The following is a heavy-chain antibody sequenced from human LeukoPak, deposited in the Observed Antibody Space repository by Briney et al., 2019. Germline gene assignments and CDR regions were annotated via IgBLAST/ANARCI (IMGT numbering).Heavy chain of an antibody. Sequence: GGSLRLSCAASGFTFSSYAMSWVRQAPGKGLEWVSSISGTNDNTYYADSVKDRFTISRDNSKNTLSLQMNSLRAEDTAVYYCAKGRGTTVTSAANYWGQGTLVTVSA. J-gene: IGHJ4*02. V-gene: IGHV3-23*01. CDR3: AKGRGTTVTSAANY. CDR2: ISGTNDNT. CDR1: GFTFSSYA. D-gene: IGHD4-17*01.